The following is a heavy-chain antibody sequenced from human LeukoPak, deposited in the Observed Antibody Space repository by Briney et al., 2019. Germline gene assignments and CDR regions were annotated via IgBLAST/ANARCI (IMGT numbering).Heavy chain of an antibody. CDR1: GFNFGTYT. V-gene: IGHV3-48*04. Sequence: PGGSLRLSCAASGFNFGTYTMNWVRQAPGKGLEWISYISSSSSTIYYADSVKGRFTISRDNAKNTLYLQMNSLRAEDTAVYYCARDKSFDYWGQGTLVTVSS. CDR3: ARDKSFDY. CDR2: ISSSSSTI. J-gene: IGHJ4*02.